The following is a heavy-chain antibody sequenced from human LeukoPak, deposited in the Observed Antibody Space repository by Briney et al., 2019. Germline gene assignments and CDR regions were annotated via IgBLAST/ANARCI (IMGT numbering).Heavy chain of an antibody. D-gene: IGHD4-17*01. CDR3: ATGRSYGDYDFDY. CDR2: ISAYNGNT. Sequence: ASVKVSCMASGYTFTSYGISWVRQAPGQGLEWVGQISAYNGNTNYAQKLQGRVTMTTDTSTSTAYMELRSLRSDDTAVYYCATGRSYGDYDFDYWGQGTLVTVSS. V-gene: IGHV1-18*01. CDR1: GYTFTSYG. J-gene: IGHJ4*02.